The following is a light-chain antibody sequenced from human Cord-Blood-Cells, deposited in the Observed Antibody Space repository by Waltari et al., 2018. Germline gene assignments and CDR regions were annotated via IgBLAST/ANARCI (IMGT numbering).Light chain of an antibody. CDR3: QQSYSAPYT. V-gene: IGKV1-39*01. J-gene: IGKJ2*01. CDR1: QSISSY. CDR2: AAS. Sequence: DIQMTQSPSSLSASVGDRVTITCRASQSISSYLNWYQQKPGKAPKLLIYAASSLQSGVPSRFSGSGSGTDLPLTISSLQPEDFATYYCQQSYSAPYTFGQGTKLEI.